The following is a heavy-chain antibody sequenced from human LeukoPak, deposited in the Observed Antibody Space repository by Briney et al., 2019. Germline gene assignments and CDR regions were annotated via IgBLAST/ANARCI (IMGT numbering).Heavy chain of an antibody. CDR1: GFTFGSFA. D-gene: IGHD6-13*01. J-gene: IGHJ4*02. Sequence: GGSLRLSCSASGFTFGSFAMHWVRQAPGKGLEYVSAITGNGVGTYYADSVKGRFTISRDNSTNTLYLQMSSLRTEDTAVYYCAKDSYSSSWYYFDYWGQGTLVTVSS. CDR3: AKDSYSSSWYYFDY. CDR2: ITGNGVGT. V-gene: IGHV3-64D*06.